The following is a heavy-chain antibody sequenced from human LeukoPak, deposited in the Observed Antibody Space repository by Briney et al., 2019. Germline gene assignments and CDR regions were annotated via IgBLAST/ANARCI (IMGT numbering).Heavy chain of an antibody. CDR1: GFNFKIYS. CDR2: TYDGGTA. J-gene: IGHJ4*02. Sequence: GGSLRLSCVASGFNFKIYSMAWVRQAPGKGLEWVAGTYDGGTALYSESVKSGLTIFCRNYQNNSSNEQKSLRVDEAAALFYAKDYISRDGYWDFDYWGQGIQVTVSS. CDR3: AKDYISRDGYWDFDY. D-gene: IGHD5-24*01. V-gene: IGHV3-23*01.